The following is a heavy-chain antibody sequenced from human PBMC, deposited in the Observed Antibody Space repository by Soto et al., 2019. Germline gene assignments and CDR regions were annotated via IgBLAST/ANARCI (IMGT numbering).Heavy chain of an antibody. J-gene: IGHJ6*02. V-gene: IGHV1-69*13. CDR3: AASRVRGVIITGYYGMDV. Sequence: ASVKVSCKASGGTFSSYAISWVRQAPGQGLEWMGGIIPIFGTANYAQKFQGRVTITADESTSTAYMELSSLRSEDTAVYYCAASRVRGVIITGYYGMDVWGQGTTVTVSS. CDR1: GGTFSSYA. CDR2: IIPIFGTA. D-gene: IGHD3-10*01.